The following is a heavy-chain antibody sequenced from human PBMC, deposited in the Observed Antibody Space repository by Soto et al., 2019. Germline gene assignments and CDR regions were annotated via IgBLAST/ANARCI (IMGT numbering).Heavy chain of an antibody. V-gene: IGHV3-23*01. J-gene: IGHJ4*02. CDR2: ISGSGGST. D-gene: IGHD6-6*01. CDR1: GFTFSSYA. Sequence: EVQLLESGGGLVQPGGSLRLSCAASGFTFSSYAMSWVRQAPGKGLEWVSAISGSGGSTYYTDSVKGRFTISRDNSKNTLYLQMNSPRADDTAVYYCAKDRPDYYFEYCGQGTLVTVSS. CDR3: AKDRPDYYFEY.